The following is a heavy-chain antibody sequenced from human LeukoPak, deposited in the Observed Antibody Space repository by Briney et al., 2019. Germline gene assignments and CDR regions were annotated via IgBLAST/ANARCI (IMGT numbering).Heavy chain of an antibody. CDR3: ARSHLWMIDAFDI. CDR2: ISAYNGNT. CDR1: GYTFTSYD. J-gene: IGHJ3*02. V-gene: IGHV1-18*01. D-gene: IGHD5-12*01. Sequence: ASVKVSCKASGYTFTSYDINWVRQAPGQGLEWMGWISAYNGNTNYAQKLQGRVTMTIDTSTSTAYMELRSLRSDDTAVYYCARSHLWMIDAFDIWGQGTMVTVSS.